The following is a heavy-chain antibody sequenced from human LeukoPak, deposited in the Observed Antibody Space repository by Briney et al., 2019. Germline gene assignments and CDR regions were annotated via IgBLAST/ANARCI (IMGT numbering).Heavy chain of an antibody. CDR3: ARDLGYYYDSSGANFDY. Sequence: GSSVKVSCKASGGTFSSYAISWVRQAPGQGLEWMGRIIPILGIANYAQKFQGRVTITADKSTSTAYMELSSLRSEDTAVYYCARDLGYYYDSSGANFDYWGQGTLVTVSS. CDR2: IIPILGIA. D-gene: IGHD3-22*01. J-gene: IGHJ4*02. CDR1: GGTFSSYA. V-gene: IGHV1-69*04.